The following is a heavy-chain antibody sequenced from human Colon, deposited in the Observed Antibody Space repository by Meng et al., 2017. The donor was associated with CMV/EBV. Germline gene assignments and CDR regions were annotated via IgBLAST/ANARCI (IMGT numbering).Heavy chain of an antibody. CDR1: GFTFSSYW. Sequence: GGSLRLSCAASGFTFSSYWMSWVRQAPGKGLEWVANIKQDGSEKYYVDSVKGRFTISRDNAKNSLYLQMNSLRPDDTAVYYCTRVANYLDYWGQGTLVTVSS. V-gene: IGHV3-7*01. J-gene: IGHJ4*02. CDR3: TRVANYLDY. CDR2: IKQDGSEK.